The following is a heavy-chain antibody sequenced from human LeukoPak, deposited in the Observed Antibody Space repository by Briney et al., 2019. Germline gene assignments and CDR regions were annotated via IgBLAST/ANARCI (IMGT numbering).Heavy chain of an antibody. CDR2: ISAYNGNT. CDR1: GYTFTSYG. Sequence: GASVKVSCKASGYTFTSYGISWVRQAPGQGLEWMGWISAYNGNTNYAQKLQGRVTMSTDTSTSTAYMELRSLRSDDTAVYYCARVGYSSSWYTFGYWGQGTLVTVSS. D-gene: IGHD6-13*01. CDR3: ARVGYSSSWYTFGY. V-gene: IGHV1-18*01. J-gene: IGHJ4*02.